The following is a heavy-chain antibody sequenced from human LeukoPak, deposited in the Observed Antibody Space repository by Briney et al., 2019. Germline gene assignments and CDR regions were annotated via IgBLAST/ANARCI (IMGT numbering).Heavy chain of an antibody. CDR2: ISYDGSNK. J-gene: IGHJ4*02. CDR1: GFTFSSYG. CDR3: AREAAVAGKGGFDY. V-gene: IGHV3-30*03. D-gene: IGHD6-19*01. Sequence: GGSLRLSCAASGFTFSSYGMHWVRQAPGKGLEWVAVISYDGSNKYYADSVKGRFTISRDNSMNTLYLQMNSLRVEDTAVYYCAREAAVAGKGGFDYWGQGTLVTVSS.